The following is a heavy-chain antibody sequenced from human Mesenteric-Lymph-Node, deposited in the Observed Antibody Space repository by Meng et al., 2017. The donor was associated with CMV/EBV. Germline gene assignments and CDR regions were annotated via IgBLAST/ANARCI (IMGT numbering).Heavy chain of an antibody. CDR3: ARGPTGQGRDYFDY. J-gene: IGHJ4*02. Sequence: KAYGGTFSSYAISWVRQAPGQGLEWMGGIIPIFGTANYAQKFQGRVTITADESTSTAYLELRSLTSDDTAIYYCARGPTGQGRDYFDYWGQGTLVTVSS. D-gene: IGHD3-10*01. CDR1: GGTFSSYA. V-gene: IGHV1-69*01. CDR2: IIPIFGTA.